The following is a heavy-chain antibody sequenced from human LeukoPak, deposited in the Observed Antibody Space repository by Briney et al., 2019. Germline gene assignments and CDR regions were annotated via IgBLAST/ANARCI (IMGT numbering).Heavy chain of an antibody. D-gene: IGHD6-19*01. Sequence: SETLSLTCTVSGASISSYYWSWIRQPPGKGLEWIAFIHYSGSTNYNPSLKSRVTISVDTSKSQFSLKLSSVTAADTAVYYCARTFRGGWYYFDYWGQGTLVTPSA. CDR2: IHYSGST. J-gene: IGHJ4*02. CDR3: ARTFRGGWYYFDY. V-gene: IGHV4-59*01. CDR1: GASISSYY.